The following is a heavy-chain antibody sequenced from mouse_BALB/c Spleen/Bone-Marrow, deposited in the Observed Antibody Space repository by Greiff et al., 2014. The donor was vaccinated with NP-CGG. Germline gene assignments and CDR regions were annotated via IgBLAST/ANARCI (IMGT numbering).Heavy chain of an antibody. CDR2: ISDVGSVT. CDR3: ARDRRITTATYAMDY. D-gene: IGHD1-2*01. Sequence: EVQRVESGGGLVKPGGSLKFSCAASGFTFSDYYMYWVRQTPEKRLEWVATISDVGSVTYYPDSVKGRVTISRDNAKNNLYLQMSSRKSEDTAMYYCARDRRITTATYAMDYWGQGTSVTVSS. J-gene: IGHJ4*01. V-gene: IGHV5-4*02. CDR1: GFTFSDYY.